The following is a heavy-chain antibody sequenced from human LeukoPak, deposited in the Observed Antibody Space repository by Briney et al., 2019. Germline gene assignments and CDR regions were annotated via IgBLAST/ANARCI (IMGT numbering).Heavy chain of an antibody. CDR1: GFTFSSYS. D-gene: IGHD2/OR15-2a*01. CDR3: AKQLRAFNNYFDY. J-gene: IGHJ4*02. Sequence: GGSLRLSCAASGFTFSSYSMNWVRQAPGKGLEWVSIISASGATTYYADSVKGRFTISRGNSKNTVYLQINSLRADDTAVYYCAKQLRAFNNYFDYWGQGTLVTVSS. CDR2: ISASGATT. V-gene: IGHV3-23*01.